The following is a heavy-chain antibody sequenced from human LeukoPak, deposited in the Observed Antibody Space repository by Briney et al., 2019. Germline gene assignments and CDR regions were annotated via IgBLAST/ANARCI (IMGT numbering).Heavy chain of an antibody. J-gene: IGHJ4*02. Sequence: QAGGTLRLSCAASGFTFSSFGMSWVRQAPGKGLEWVSAISGSGGSTYYADSVKGRFTISRHNAKNSLYLQMNSLRAEDTAVYYCASSYSYTYRPDDYWGQGTLVTVSS. CDR3: ASSYSYTYRPDDY. CDR2: ISGSGGST. D-gene: IGHD5-18*01. V-gene: IGHV3-23*01. CDR1: GFTFSSFG.